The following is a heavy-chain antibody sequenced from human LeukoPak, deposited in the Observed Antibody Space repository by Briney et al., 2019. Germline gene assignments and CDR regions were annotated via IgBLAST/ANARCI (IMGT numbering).Heavy chain of an antibody. V-gene: IGHV3-13*04. CDR3: ARGDCTGGSCSSMDV. CDR1: GFTFSTYG. J-gene: IGHJ6*02. Sequence: GGSLRLSCAASGFTFSTYGMHWVRQAPGKGLEWVSGINPAGDTYYPGSVKGRFTISREDAKNSFYLQMNSLRAGDTAVYYCARGDCTGGSCSSMDVWGQGTTVTVSS. D-gene: IGHD2-15*01. CDR2: INPAGDT.